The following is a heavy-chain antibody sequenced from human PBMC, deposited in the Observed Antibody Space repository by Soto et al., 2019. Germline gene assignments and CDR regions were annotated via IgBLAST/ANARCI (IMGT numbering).Heavy chain of an antibody. J-gene: IGHJ6*02. CDR1: GGTFSSYA. CDR2: IIPIFGTA. Sequence: QVQLVQSGAEVKKPGSSVKVSCKASGGTFSSYAISWVRQAPGQGLEWMGGIIPIFGTANYAQKFQGRVTITADESTSTAYMELSSLRSEGTAVYYCARGRKTVVVPAAIRGYYYYGMDVWGQGTTVTVSS. CDR3: ARGRKTVVVPAAIRGYYYYGMDV. D-gene: IGHD2-2*02. V-gene: IGHV1-69*01.